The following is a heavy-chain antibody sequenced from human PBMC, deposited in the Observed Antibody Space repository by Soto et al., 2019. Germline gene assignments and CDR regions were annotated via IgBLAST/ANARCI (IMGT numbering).Heavy chain of an antibody. CDR2: IYYSGST. CDR1: GGSISSSSYY. D-gene: IGHD5-12*01. V-gene: IGHV4-39*01. CDR3: ARRGYSGYDWPFDY. Sequence: SETLSLTCTVSGGSISSSSYYWGWIRQPPGKGLEWIGSIYYSGSTYYNPSLKSRVTISVDTSKNQFSLKLSSVTAADTAVYYCARRGYSGYDWPFDYWGQGTLVTVSS. J-gene: IGHJ4*02.